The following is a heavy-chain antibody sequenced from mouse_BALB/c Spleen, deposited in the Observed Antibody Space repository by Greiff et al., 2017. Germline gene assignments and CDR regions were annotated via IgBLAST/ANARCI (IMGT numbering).Heavy chain of an antibody. V-gene: IGHV5-15*02. D-gene: IGHD2-3*01. Sequence: EVHLVESGGGLVQPGGSRKLSCAASGFTFSDYGMAWVRQAPGKGPEWVAFISNLAYSIYYADTVTGRFTISRENAKNTLYLEMSSLRSEDTAMYYCARVYDGYPAYWGQGTLVTVSA. CDR1: GFTFSDYG. CDR3: ARVYDGYPAY. J-gene: IGHJ3*01. CDR2: ISNLAYSI.